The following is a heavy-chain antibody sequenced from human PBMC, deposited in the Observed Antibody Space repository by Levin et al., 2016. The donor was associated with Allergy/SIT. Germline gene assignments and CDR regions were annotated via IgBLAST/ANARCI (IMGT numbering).Heavy chain of an antibody. Sequence: SETLSLTCTVSGGSISSYYWSWIRQPPGMGLDWIGYIYYTGSTNYNPSLKSRVTISVDTSKNQFSLKLSSVTAADTAVYYCARSGSYRTPFDYWGQGTLVTVSS. J-gene: IGHJ4*02. V-gene: IGHV4-59*01. CDR1: GGSISSYY. CDR3: ARSGSYRTPFDY. CDR2: IYYTGST. D-gene: IGHD3-10*01.